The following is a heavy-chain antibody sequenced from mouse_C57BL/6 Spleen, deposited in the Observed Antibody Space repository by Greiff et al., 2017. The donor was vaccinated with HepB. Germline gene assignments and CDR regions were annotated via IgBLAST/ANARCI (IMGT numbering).Heavy chain of an antibody. Sequence: EVQVVESEGGLVQPGSSMKLSCTASGFTFSDYYMAWVRQVPEKGLEWVANINYDGSSTYYLDSLKSRFIISRDNAKNILYLQMSSLKSEDTATYYCARYSNGYFDYWGQGTTLTVSS. CDR2: INYDGSST. J-gene: IGHJ2*01. V-gene: IGHV5-16*01. CDR1: GFTFSDYY. CDR3: ARYSNGYFDY. D-gene: IGHD2-5*01.